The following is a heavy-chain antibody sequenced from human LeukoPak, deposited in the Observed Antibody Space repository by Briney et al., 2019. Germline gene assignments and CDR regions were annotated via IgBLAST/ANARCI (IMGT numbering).Heavy chain of an antibody. CDR3: ARGQDDRSGSFDY. CDR1: GDSLSSGNYY. CDR2: MSPSGTT. D-gene: IGHD3-22*01. V-gene: IGHV4-61*03. Sequence: SETLSLTCTVSGDSLSSGNYYLSWIRQPPGKGLDWITYMSPSGTTKYNPSLKSRVTTSVDTSRTHFSLRLSSVTAADTAVYYCARGQDDRSGSFDYWGQGILVTVSS. J-gene: IGHJ4*02.